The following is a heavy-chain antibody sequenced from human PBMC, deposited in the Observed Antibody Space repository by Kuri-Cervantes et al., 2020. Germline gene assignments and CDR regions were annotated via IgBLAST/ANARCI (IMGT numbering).Heavy chain of an antibody. J-gene: IGHJ3*02. V-gene: IGHV4-59*06. CDR3: ARDLDATDAFDI. D-gene: IGHD2-2*01. Sequence: GSLRLSCAASGFTVSSNYMSWVRQAPGKGLEWIGYIYCSGSTYYNPSLKSRVTISVDTSKNQFSLKLSSVTAADTAVYYCARDLDATDAFDIWGQGTMVTVSS. CDR2: IYCSGST. CDR1: GFTVSSNY.